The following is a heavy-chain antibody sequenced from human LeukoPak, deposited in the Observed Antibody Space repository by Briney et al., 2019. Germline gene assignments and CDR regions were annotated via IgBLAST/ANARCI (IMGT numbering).Heavy chain of an antibody. CDR1: GASIASNRAS. V-gene: IGHV6-1*01. CDR3: ARDPDSSYEWGPFDP. J-gene: IGHJ5*02. D-gene: IGHD1-26*01. Sequence: SHPLSLTRPVTGASIASNRASWNGVTQSPSRGLEWLGRTYYTSKWNSDYAESVKSRITINPDTSKNQFSLHLNSVTPEDTAVYYCARDPDSSYEWGPFDPWGQGILVTVSS. CDR2: TYYTSKWNS.